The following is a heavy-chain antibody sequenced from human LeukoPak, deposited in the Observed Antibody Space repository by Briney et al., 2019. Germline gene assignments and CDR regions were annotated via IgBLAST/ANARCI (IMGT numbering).Heavy chain of an antibody. CDR3: ARGNTAMAPNFDY. CDR1: GYTFTSYD. V-gene: IGHV1-8*01. D-gene: IGHD5-18*01. CDR2: MNPNSGNT. J-gene: IGHJ4*02. Sequence: GASVKVSCEASGYTFTSYDINWVRQATGQGFEWMGWMNPNSGNTGYAQKFQGRVTMTRHTSISTAYMELSSLRSEDTAVYYCARGNTAMAPNFDYWGQGTLVTVSS.